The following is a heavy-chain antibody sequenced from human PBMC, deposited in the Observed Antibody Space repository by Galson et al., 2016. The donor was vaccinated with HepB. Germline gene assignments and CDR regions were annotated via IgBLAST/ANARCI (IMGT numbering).Heavy chain of an antibody. D-gene: IGHD6-25*01. CDR3: ARLVTAADDAFDV. Sequence: SETLSLTCAVSGASIRSSNWWSWVRQPPGKGLEWIGEIYHSGSTNNILSLKSRITMSVDKSKNYFSLKLTSMTAADTAVYYCARLVTAADDAFDVWGQGKMVIVSS. V-gene: IGHV4-4*02. CDR2: IYHSGST. J-gene: IGHJ3*01. CDR1: GASIRSSNW.